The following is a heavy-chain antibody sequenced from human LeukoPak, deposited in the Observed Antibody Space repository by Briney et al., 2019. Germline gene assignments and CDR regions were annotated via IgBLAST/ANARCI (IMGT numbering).Heavy chain of an antibody. D-gene: IGHD3-22*01. CDR3: ARDEIMYDSSGYYYAPTVDY. V-gene: IGHV1-18*01. J-gene: IGHJ4*02. CDR2: ISAYNGNT. Sequence: GASVKVSCKASGYTFTSYGISWVRQAPGQGLEWMGWISAYNGNTNYAQKLQGRVTMTTDTSTSTAYMELRSLRSDDTAVYYCARDEIMYDSSGYYYAPTVDYWGQGTLVTVSS. CDR1: GYTFTSYG.